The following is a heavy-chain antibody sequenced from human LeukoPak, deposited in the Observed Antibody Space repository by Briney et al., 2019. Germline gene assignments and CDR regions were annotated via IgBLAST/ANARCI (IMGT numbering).Heavy chain of an antibody. J-gene: IGHJ4*02. CDR2: IYYSGST. V-gene: IGHV4-59*01. Sequence: PSETLSLTCTVSGGSIKSYYWSWIRQPPGKGLEWIGYIYYSGSTNYNPSLRSRVTISVETSKNQFSLKLSSVTAADTAVYYCARSDYSTYFDYWGQGTLVTVSS. D-gene: IGHD2-15*01. CDR3: ARSDYSTYFDY. CDR1: GGSIKSYY.